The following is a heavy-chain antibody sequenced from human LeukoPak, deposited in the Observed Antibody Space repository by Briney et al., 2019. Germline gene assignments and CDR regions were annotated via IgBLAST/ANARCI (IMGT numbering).Heavy chain of an antibody. Sequence: SETLSLTCTVSGGSISSGSHYWSWIRQPAGKGLEWIGRIYTSGNTNYNPPLKSRVTISLDTSKNQFSLTLSSVTAADTAVYYCAGEVGGSWFDPWGLGTLVTVSS. CDR3: AGEVGGSWFDP. CDR2: IYTSGNT. V-gene: IGHV4-61*02. D-gene: IGHD1-26*01. CDR1: GGSISSGSHY. J-gene: IGHJ5*02.